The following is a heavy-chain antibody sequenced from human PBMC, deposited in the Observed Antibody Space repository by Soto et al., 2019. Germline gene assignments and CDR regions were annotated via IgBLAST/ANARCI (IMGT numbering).Heavy chain of an antibody. J-gene: IGHJ4*02. D-gene: IGHD5-12*01. CDR2: IDPSDSYT. Sequence: GESLKISCKGSGYSFTSYWISWVRQMPGKGLEWMGRIDPSDSYTNYSPSFQGHVTISADKSISTAYLQWSSLKASDTAMYYYASNNPEMVATNDYWGQGTLVTVSS. CDR3: ASNNPEMVATNDY. V-gene: IGHV5-10-1*01. CDR1: GYSFTSYW.